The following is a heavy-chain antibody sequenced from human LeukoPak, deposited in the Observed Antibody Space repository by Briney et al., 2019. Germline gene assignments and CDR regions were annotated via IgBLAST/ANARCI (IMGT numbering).Heavy chain of an antibody. CDR3: ARHHSRGDYGDYGFDY. D-gene: IGHD4-17*01. Sequence: SETLSLTCTVSGGSISSYYWSWIRQPPGKGLERIRYIYYSGSTNYNPSLKSRVTISVDTSKNQFSLKPSSVTAADTAVYYCARHHSRGDYGDYGFDYWGQGTLVTVSS. CDR1: GGSISSYY. V-gene: IGHV4-59*08. J-gene: IGHJ4*02. CDR2: IYYSGST.